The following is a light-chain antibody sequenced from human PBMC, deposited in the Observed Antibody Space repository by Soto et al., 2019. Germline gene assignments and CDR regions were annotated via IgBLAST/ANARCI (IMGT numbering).Light chain of an antibody. Sequence: ESVLTQSPATLSLSPGERVTLSCGASPSVSSSRLAWYQQKPGQAPRLLMYDASRRAFGIPDRFSGSGSGTDFTLTISRLEPEDFAVYYCQQYGNSPITFGQGTRLEIK. CDR2: DAS. CDR3: QQYGNSPIT. CDR1: PSVSSSR. J-gene: IGKJ5*01. V-gene: IGKV3D-20*01.